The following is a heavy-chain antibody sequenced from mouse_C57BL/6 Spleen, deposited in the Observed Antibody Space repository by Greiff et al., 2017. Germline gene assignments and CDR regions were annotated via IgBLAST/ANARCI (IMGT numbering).Heavy chain of an antibody. CDR2: IFPGSGST. D-gene: IGHD1-1*01. CDR1: GYTFTDYY. CDR3: VRWLITTVVATGFPYYFDY. V-gene: IGHV1-75*01. J-gene: IGHJ2*01. Sequence: QVQLQQSGPELVKPGASVKISCKASGYTFTDYYINWVKQRPGQGLEWIGWIFPGSGSTYYNEKFKGKATLTVDKSSSTAYMLLSSLTSEDSAVYCCVRWLITTVVATGFPYYFDYWGQGTTLTVSS.